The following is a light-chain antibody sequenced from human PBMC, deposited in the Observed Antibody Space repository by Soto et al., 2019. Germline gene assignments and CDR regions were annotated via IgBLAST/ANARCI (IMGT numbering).Light chain of an antibody. CDR3: QKYNSAPLT. CDR1: QGIGVY. CDR2: AAS. J-gene: IGKJ4*01. V-gene: IGKV1-27*01. Sequence: DIQMTQSPSSLSASLGDRVTITCRASQGIGVYLAWFQQKPGKVPRLLIYAASALQSGVPSRFSGGGSGTDLTLTIKRLQPEDVATYSCQKYNSAPLTFGGGTKVEIK.